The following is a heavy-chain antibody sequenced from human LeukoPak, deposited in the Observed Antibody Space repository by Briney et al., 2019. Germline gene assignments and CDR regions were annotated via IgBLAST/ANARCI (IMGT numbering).Heavy chain of an antibody. CDR3: ARLSFTMIVVVDDY. D-gene: IGHD3-22*01. V-gene: IGHV1-2*02. CDR2: INPNSGGT. CDR1: GYTFTGYF. J-gene: IGHJ4*02. Sequence: GASVKVSCKAPGYTFTGYFMHWVRQAPGQGLEWMGWINPNSGGTNYAQKFQGRVTMTRDTSISTAYMELSSLRSDDTAVYYCARLSFTMIVVVDDYWGQGALVTVSS.